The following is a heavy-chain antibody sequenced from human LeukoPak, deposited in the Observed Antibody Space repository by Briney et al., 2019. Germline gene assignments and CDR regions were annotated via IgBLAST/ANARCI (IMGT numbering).Heavy chain of an antibody. D-gene: IGHD1-26*01. CDR3: ARGRPYSGGYHLDY. Sequence: SETLSLTCAVYGGSFSGYYWSWIRQPPGKGLEWIGNIYYSGSTYYNPSLKSRVTMSVDTSKNQFFLKLNSVTAADTAVYYCARGRPYSGGYHLDYWGQGTLVTVSP. V-gene: IGHV4-34*01. CDR1: GGSFSGYY. J-gene: IGHJ4*02. CDR2: IYYSGST.